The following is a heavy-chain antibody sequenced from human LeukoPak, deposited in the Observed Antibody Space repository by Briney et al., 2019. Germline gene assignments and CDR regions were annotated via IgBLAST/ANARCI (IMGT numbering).Heavy chain of an antibody. Sequence: ASETLSLTCAVSGGSIISGGYSWNWIRQPPGKGLEWIGYIYNSGSTSYNPSLRSRLSMSVDTSKNQFSLRLSSVTAADTAIYYCARGWGPAYCGGDCHRHFDYWGQGTLVTVSS. CDR3: ARGWGPAYCGGDCHRHFDY. J-gene: IGHJ4*02. CDR1: GGSIISGGYS. CDR2: IYNSGST. D-gene: IGHD2-21*02. V-gene: IGHV4-30-4*07.